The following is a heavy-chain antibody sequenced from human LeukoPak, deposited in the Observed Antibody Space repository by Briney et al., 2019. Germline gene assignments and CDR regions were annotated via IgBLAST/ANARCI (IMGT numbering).Heavy chain of an antibody. D-gene: IGHD4-17*01. CDR2: IYTSGST. CDR1: GGSISSFY. CDR3: ARDDYGDYYYGMDV. J-gene: IGHJ6*02. Sequence: SETLSLTCTVSGGSISSFYWSWIPQPAGQGLEWIGRIYTSGSTNYNPSLKSRVTMSVDTSKNQFSLKLSSVTAADTAVYYCARDDYGDYYYGMDVWGQGTTVTVSS. V-gene: IGHV4-4*07.